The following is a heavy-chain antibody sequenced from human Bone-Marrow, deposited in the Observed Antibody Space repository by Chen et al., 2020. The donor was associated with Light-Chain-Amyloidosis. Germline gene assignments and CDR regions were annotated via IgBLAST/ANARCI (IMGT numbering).Heavy chain of an antibody. J-gene: IGHJ4*02. CDR2: IYYSGTT. V-gene: IGHV4-31*03. CDR1: GGSISSGGYY. D-gene: IGHD5-12*01. Sequence: GPGLVKPSQTLSLTCTVSGGSISSGGYYWGWIRQHPEKGLELIGYIYYSGTTYYSPSLKSRVTMSVDPSSNQCPLNLSSVTAADTAVYYCARVWSGYDYGVHFDYWGQGTLVTVSS. CDR3: ARVWSGYDYGVHFDY.